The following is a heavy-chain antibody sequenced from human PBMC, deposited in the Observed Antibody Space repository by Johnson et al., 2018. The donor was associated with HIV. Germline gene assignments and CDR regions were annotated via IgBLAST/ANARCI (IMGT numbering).Heavy chain of an antibody. V-gene: IGHV3-30*04. Sequence: QEQLVESGGGVVQPGMSLRLSCAASGFTFSSYAMHWVRQAPGKGLEWVAVISYDGSNKYYADSVKGRFTISRDNSKNTLYLQLSSLRSEDTAVYYCARDSGVPGNDAFDIWGQGTMVTVSS. D-gene: IGHD3-10*01. CDR3: ARDSGVPGNDAFDI. CDR1: GFTFSSYA. J-gene: IGHJ3*02. CDR2: ISYDGSNK.